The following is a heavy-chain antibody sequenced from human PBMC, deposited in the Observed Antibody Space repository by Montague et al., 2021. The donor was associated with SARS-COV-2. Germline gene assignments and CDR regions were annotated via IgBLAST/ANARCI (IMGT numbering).Heavy chain of an antibody. CDR3: ARIPVGSKYYFDF. CDR2: TYYRSKCGN. V-gene: IGHV6-1*01. CDR1: GDSVSSNIAT. Sequence: CAISGDSVSSNIATWNWIRQSPSRGLEWLGRTYYRSKCGNDYAESVKSRITIDPDTSKHQFSLHLNSVTPEDTAVYYCARIPVGSKYYFDFWGQGTLVTVSS. D-gene: IGHD2-2*01. J-gene: IGHJ4*02.